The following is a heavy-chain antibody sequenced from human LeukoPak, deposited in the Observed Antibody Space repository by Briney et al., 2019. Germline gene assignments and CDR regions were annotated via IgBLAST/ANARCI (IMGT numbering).Heavy chain of an antibody. CDR3: AKDIGLMIVVVTFDY. D-gene: IGHD3-22*01. CDR1: GFTFSSYG. V-gene: IGHV3-30*18. Sequence: GGSLRLSCAAPGFTFSSYGMHWVRQAPGKGLEWVAVISYDGSNKYYADSVKGRFTISRDNSKNTLYLQMNSLRAEDTAVYYCAKDIGLMIVVVTFDYWGQGTLVTVSS. J-gene: IGHJ4*02. CDR2: ISYDGSNK.